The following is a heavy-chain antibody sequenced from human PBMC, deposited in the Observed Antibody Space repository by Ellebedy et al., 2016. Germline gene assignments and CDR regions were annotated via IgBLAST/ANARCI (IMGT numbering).Heavy chain of an antibody. D-gene: IGHD2-2*01. V-gene: IGHV4-59*08. CDR3: ARYATSSSYFDF. Sequence: SETLSLTCTVSGDSINTYFWTWIRQPPGKGLEWIGYINDYGATKYNPSLKSRVTISVDTSKNQFSLKVDSATAADTAVYFCARYATSSSYFDFWGAGALVSVSS. CDR2: INDYGAT. CDR1: GDSINTYF. J-gene: IGHJ4*01.